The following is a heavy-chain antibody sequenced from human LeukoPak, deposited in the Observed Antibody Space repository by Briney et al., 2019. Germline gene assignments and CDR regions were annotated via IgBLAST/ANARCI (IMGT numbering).Heavy chain of an antibody. D-gene: IGHD3-10*01. Sequence: GASVKVSCKASGYTFTIDGISWVRQAPGQGLEWMGWISAYNGNTNYAQKLQGRVTMTTDTSMSTAYMELRSLRSDDTAVYYCVGGHFGSGSYYNVGGVFDYWGQGTLVTVSS. CDR2: ISAYNGNT. V-gene: IGHV1-18*01. J-gene: IGHJ4*02. CDR1: GYTFTIDG. CDR3: VGGHFGSGSYYNVGGVFDY.